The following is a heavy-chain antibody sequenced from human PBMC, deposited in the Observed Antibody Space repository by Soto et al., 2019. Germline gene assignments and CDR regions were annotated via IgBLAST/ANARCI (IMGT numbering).Heavy chain of an antibody. V-gene: IGHV1-3*01. CDR3: ARSIVVVTALDH. Sequence: SVKVSCKASGYTFTSYAMHWVRQAPGQRLEWMGWINAGNGNTKYSQKFQGRVTITRDTSASTAYMELSSLRSEDTAVYYCARSIVVVTALDHWGQGTLVTVS. J-gene: IGHJ4*02. CDR1: GYTFTSYA. CDR2: INAGNGNT. D-gene: IGHD2-21*02.